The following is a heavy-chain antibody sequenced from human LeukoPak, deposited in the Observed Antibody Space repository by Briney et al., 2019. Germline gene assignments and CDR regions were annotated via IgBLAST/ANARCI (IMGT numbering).Heavy chain of an antibody. CDR2: INHSGST. V-gene: IGHV4-34*01. D-gene: IGHD6-13*01. Sequence: SETLSLTCAVYGGSFGGYYWSWIRQPPGKGLEWIGEINHSGSTNYNPSLKSRVTISVDTSKNQFSLKLSSVTAADTAVYYCARGPEGIAAAGRDYWGQGTLVTVSS. J-gene: IGHJ4*02. CDR1: GGSFGGYY. CDR3: ARGPEGIAAAGRDY.